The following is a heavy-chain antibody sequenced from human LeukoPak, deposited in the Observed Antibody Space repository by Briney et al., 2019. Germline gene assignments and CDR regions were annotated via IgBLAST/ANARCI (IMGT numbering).Heavy chain of an antibody. CDR1: GGSISSYY. CDR3: AREGNDSSGYYVNY. CDR2: IYYSGST. V-gene: IGHV4-59*01. J-gene: IGHJ4*02. Sequence: SETLSLTCTVSGGSISSYYWSWIRQPPGKGLEWLGYIYYSGSTNYNPSLKSRVTISVDTSKNQFSLKLSSVTAADTAVYYCAREGNDSSGYYVNYWGQGTLVTVSS. D-gene: IGHD3-22*01.